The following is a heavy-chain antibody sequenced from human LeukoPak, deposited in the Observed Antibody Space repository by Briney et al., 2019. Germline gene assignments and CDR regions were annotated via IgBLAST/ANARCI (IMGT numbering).Heavy chain of an antibody. J-gene: IGHJ6*02. D-gene: IGHD6-19*01. V-gene: IGHV3-33*06. Sequence: GGSLRLACAASGFTFSSYGMHWVRQAPGKGLEWVAVIWFDGSNKYYADSVKGRLTISRDNSKSTLYLQMNSLRAEDTAVYYCAKAVAATGHYYFGMDVWGQGTTVTVSS. CDR1: GFTFSSYG. CDR3: AKAVAATGHYYFGMDV. CDR2: IWFDGSNK.